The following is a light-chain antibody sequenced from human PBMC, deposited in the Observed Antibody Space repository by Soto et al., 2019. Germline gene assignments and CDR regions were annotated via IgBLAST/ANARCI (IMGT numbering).Light chain of an antibody. CDR1: SSDVGAYKY. V-gene: IGLV2-8*01. Sequence: QSALTQPPSASGSPGQSVTISCTGTSSDVGAYKYVSWYQQYPGKAPKLMIYEVSKRPSGVPDRFSGSKSGNTASLTVSGLQAEDEADYYCTSYAGSNLGVFGGGTQLTVL. CDR2: EVS. CDR3: TSYAGSNLGV. J-gene: IGLJ3*02.